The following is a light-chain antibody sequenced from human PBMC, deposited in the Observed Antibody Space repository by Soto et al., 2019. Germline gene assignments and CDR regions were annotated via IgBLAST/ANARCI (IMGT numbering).Light chain of an antibody. CDR1: RSILNS. V-gene: IGKV1-39*01. Sequence: DIQMTQSPSSLSASVGDRVTITCRASRSILNSLNWYQQKPGQGPELLVSSASVLQGGLPPRFTGAGSGRHFTLTISSLQPEDCATCYCQRSVTTPWTFCQGTRVEI. CDR2: SAS. CDR3: QRSVTTPWT. J-gene: IGKJ1*01.